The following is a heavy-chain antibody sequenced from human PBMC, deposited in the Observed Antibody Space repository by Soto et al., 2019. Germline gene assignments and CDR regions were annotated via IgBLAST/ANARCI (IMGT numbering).Heavy chain of an antibody. J-gene: IGHJ4*02. V-gene: IGHV3-13*01. CDR3: ARDRAITMIVVVTTDY. CDR2: IGTGGDT. D-gene: IGHD3-22*01. CDR1: GFAFSSYV. Sequence: GGSLRLSCAASGFAFSSYVLHWVRRAPGKGPERVSAIGTGGDTYYADSVMGRFTISRDNAKKSLYLQMNSLIAEDMAVYYCARDRAITMIVVVTTDYWGQGTLVTVSS.